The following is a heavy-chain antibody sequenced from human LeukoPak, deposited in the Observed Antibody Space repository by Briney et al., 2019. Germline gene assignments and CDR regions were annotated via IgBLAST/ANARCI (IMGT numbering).Heavy chain of an antibody. V-gene: IGHV3-9*01. Sequence: PGRSLRLSCAASGFTFDDYAMHWVRQAPGKGLEWVSGISWNSGSVGYADSVKGRFTISRDNAKNSLWLQVDSLRVEDTAVYYCTRGWSPILWGQGTLVTVSS. CDR1: GFTFDDYA. CDR2: ISWNSGSV. CDR3: TRGWSPIL. J-gene: IGHJ4*02.